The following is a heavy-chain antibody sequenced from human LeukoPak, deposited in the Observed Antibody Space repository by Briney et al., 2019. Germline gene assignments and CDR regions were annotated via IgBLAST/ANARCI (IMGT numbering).Heavy chain of an antibody. Sequence: KTGGSLRLSCAASGFTFSSYGMHWVRQAPGKGLEWVAVIWYDGSNKYYADSLKGRFTISRDNSKNTLYLQMNSLRAEDTAVYYCAREESLWFGDPMGFDYWGQGTLVTVSS. J-gene: IGHJ4*02. CDR2: IWYDGSNK. V-gene: IGHV3-33*01. D-gene: IGHD3-10*01. CDR3: AREESLWFGDPMGFDY. CDR1: GFTFSSYG.